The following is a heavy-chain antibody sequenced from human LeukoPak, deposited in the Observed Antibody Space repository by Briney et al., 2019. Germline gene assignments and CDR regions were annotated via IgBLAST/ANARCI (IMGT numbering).Heavy chain of an antibody. V-gene: IGHV3-23*01. CDR3: AKERETITAFDY. Sequence: GGSLRLSCAASGFTFSTYALTWVRQAPGKGLEWVSIITDSGGSTYYADSVKGRFTISRDNSKNTLYLQMNSMRAEDTAVYYCAKERETITAFDYWGQGTLVTVSS. D-gene: IGHD5-24*01. CDR2: ITDSGGST. CDR1: GFTFSTYA. J-gene: IGHJ4*02.